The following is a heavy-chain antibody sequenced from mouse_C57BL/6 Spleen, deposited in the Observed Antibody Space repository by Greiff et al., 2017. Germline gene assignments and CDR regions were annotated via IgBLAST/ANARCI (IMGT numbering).Heavy chain of an antibody. Sequence: VKLVESGAELARPGASVKLSCKASGYTFTSYGISWVKQRTGQGLEWIGEIYPRSGNTYYNEKFKGKATLTADKSSSTAYMELRSLTSEDSAVYFCARPHYYGSSLYYFDYWGQGTTLTVSS. CDR3: ARPHYYGSSLYYFDY. CDR1: GYTFTSYG. CDR2: IYPRSGNT. D-gene: IGHD1-1*01. J-gene: IGHJ2*01. V-gene: IGHV1-81*01.